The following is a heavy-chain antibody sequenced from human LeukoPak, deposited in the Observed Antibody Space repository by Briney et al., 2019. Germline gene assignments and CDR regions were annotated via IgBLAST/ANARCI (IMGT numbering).Heavy chain of an antibody. CDR3: ATWSSGYYFDAFDI. CDR1: GGSISHYY. D-gene: IGHD3-22*01. V-gene: IGHV4-4*07. J-gene: IGHJ3*02. CDR2: LYTGGIT. Sequence: SETLSLTCTVSGGSISHYYWNWVRQSAGMRLEWIGRLYTGGITEYNPSLKSRVTMSVDTSKSQFSLEVRSVTAADTALYYCATWSSGYYFDAFDIWGQGTMVTVSS.